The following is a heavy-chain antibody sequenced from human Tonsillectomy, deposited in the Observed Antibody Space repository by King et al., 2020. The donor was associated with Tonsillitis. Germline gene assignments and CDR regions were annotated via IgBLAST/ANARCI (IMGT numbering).Heavy chain of an antibody. V-gene: IGHV1-46*01. CDR1: GYTFTTYY. J-gene: IGHJ4*02. CDR3: ASMARGFGELLGSVDYFDY. Sequence: QLVQSGAEVKKPGASVKVSCKASGYTFTTYYMHWVRQAPGQGLEWMGIINPSGGSTTYAQRFQGRVTMTRDTSTSTVYMELSSLRSEDTAVYYCASMARGFGELLGSVDYFDYWGQGTLVTVSS. CDR2: INPSGGST. D-gene: IGHD3-10*01.